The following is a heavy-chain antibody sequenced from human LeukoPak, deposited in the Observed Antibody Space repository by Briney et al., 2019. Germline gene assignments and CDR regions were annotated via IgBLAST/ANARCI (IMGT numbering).Heavy chain of an antibody. J-gene: IGHJ6*03. V-gene: IGHV3-48*04. CDR2: LANDDSIT. D-gene: IGHD2/OR15-2a*01. Sequence: GGSLRLSCEASGFTFRASSVNWVRQAPRKGLEWLAYLANDDSITYYADSVRGRFTLSKDNAKNSVYLQMNSLRADDTVVYYCAKIKGPTLSTCYMDVWGSGTTVTVSS. CDR3: AKIKGPTLSTCYMDV. CDR1: GFTFRASS.